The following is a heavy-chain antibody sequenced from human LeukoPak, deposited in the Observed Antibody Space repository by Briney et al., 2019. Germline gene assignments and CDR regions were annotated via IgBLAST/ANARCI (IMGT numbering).Heavy chain of an antibody. CDR1: GGSFSGYY. CDR3: ARGRMVRGVKRTNDY. D-gene: IGHD3-10*01. Sequence: PSETLSLTCAVYGGSFSGYYXXXXXXXXXXXXXXXXEXXHSGSTNYXXSLXXXXXXXXDTXXXXFSLKLSSVTAADTAVYYCARGRMVRGVKRTNDYWGQGTLVTVSS. CDR2: XXHSGST. J-gene: IGHJ4*02. V-gene: IGHV4-34*01.